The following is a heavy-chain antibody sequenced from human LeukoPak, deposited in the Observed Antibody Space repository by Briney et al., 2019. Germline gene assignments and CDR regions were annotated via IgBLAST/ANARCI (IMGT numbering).Heavy chain of an antibody. CDR2: ISYDGSNK. V-gene: IGHV3-30*03. D-gene: IGHD6-13*01. Sequence: PGRSLRLSCAASGFTFSSYGMHWVRQAPGKVLEWVAVISYDGSNKYYADSVKGRFTISRDNSKNTLYLQMNSLRAEDTAVYHCARNFNPEQLVLNYWGQGTLVTVSS. CDR1: GFTFSSYG. J-gene: IGHJ4*02. CDR3: ARNFNPEQLVLNY.